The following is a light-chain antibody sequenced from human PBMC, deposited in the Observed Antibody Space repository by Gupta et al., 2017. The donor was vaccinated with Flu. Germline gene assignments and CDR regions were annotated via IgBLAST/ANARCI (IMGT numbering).Light chain of an antibody. CDR3: QQRDSSPLT. CDR2: AGS. V-gene: IGKV1-39*01. J-gene: IGKJ4*01. Sequence: DIQMTQSPSSLSAFVGDRVTITCRASQRTSGYLNWYQQKPGKAPKLLIYAGSKVQNGVPSRFSGSGSGTDFTLTISSRQPEDSATYYCQQRDSSPLTFGGGTKVEIK. CDR1: QRTSGY.